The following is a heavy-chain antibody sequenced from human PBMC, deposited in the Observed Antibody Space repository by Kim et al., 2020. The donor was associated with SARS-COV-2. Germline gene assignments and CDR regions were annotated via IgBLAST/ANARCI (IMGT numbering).Heavy chain of an antibody. D-gene: IGHD3-22*01. J-gene: IGHJ4*02. Sequence: GGSLRLSCAASGFTFSSYAMSWVRQAPGKGLEWVSAICGSGSSTYYADSVKGRFTISRDNSKNTLYLQMNSLRAEDTAVYYCAKDHWVYYYDSSGYFLLYVDYCGQGSLVTVSS. CDR3: AKDHWVYYYDSSGYFLLYVDY. V-gene: IGHV3-23*01. CDR2: ICGSGSST. CDR1: GFTFSSYA.